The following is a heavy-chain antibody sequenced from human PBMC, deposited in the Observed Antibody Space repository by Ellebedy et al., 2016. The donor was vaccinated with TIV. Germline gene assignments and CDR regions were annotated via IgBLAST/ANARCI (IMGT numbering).Heavy chain of an antibody. J-gene: IGHJ4*02. V-gene: IGHV3-48*04. D-gene: IGHD1-26*01. CDR2: ISRTSKTI. CDR3: TKDRIVGATSYGY. Sequence: GESLKISCAVSGFTFSTYSMNWVRQAPGKGLEWVSYISRTSKTIYYADSVKGRFTISRDNAKNSLYLQMNSLRAEDTAVYYCTKDRIVGATSYGYWGQGTLVTVSS. CDR1: GFTFSTYS.